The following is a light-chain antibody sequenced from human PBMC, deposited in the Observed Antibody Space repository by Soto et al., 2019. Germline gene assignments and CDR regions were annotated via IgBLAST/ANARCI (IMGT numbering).Light chain of an antibody. Sequence: EIVMTQSPATLSVSPGERATVSCRASQSVSNKLAWYQQKPGQAPRLLIYDASNRATGIPARFSGSGSGTDFTLTISSLEPEDFAVYYCQQRSNWPPKFGQGTKVDI. CDR2: DAS. V-gene: IGKV3-11*01. J-gene: IGKJ1*01. CDR1: QSVSNK. CDR3: QQRSNWPPK.